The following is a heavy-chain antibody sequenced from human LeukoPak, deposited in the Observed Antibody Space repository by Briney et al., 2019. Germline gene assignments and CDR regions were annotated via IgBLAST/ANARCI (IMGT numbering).Heavy chain of an antibody. CDR3: ARNYESGYSIGP. V-gene: IGHV4-4*02. CDR2: IQHSGNI. J-gene: IGHJ5*02. Sequence: SETLSLTCAVSGGSINSIYWWSWVRQPPGKGLEWIGEIQHSGNIIYNLSLKSRVTISVDKSKNQFSLTVTSVTAADTAIYYCARNYESGYSIGPWGQGTLVTVSS. CDR1: GGSINSIYW. D-gene: IGHD3-3*01.